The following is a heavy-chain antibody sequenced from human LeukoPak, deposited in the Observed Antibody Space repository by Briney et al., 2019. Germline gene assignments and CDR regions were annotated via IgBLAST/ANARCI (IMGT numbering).Heavy chain of an antibody. Sequence: ASVKVSCKASGYTFNFYGISWVRQAPGQGLEWMGLISTYYGNTNYAQRFQGRVTMTADTYTNTAYMELRSLRSDDTAFYYCARERYMFDPWGQGTLVTVSS. CDR1: GYTFNFYG. CDR3: ARERYMFDP. J-gene: IGHJ5*02. D-gene: IGHD1-14*01. V-gene: IGHV1-18*04. CDR2: ISTYYGNT.